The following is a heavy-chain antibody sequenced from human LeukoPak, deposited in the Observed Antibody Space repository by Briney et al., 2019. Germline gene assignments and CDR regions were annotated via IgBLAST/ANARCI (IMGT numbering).Heavy chain of an antibody. CDR3: ASAYYYDSSGYRPGFDY. CDR1: GDSISSYY. D-gene: IGHD3-22*01. J-gene: IGHJ4*02. CDR2: IFNSGST. V-gene: IGHV4-59*01. Sequence: SETLSLTCTVSGDSISSYYWSWIRQPPGKGLEWIGYIFNSGSTNYNPSLKSRVTISVDTSKNQFSLKLSSVTAADTAVYYCASAYYYDSSGYRPGFDYWGQGTLVTVSS.